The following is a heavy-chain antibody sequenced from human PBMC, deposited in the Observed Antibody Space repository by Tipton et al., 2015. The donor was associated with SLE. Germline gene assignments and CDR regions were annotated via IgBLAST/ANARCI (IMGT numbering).Heavy chain of an antibody. CDR3: AVDYGSGSHDWYFDL. Sequence: TLSLTCAVYGGSFGGYYWGWIRQPPGKGLEWIGSIYYSGSTYYNPSLKSRVTISVDTSKNQFSLKLSSVTAADTAVYYCAVDYGSGSHDWYFDLWGRGTLVTVSS. CDR2: IYYSGST. J-gene: IGHJ2*01. D-gene: IGHD3-10*01. CDR1: GGSFGGYY. V-gene: IGHV4-39*01.